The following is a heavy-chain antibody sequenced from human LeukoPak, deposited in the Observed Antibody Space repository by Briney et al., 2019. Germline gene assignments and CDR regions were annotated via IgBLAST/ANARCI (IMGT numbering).Heavy chain of an antibody. V-gene: IGHV3-11*04. J-gene: IGHJ6*03. D-gene: IGHD6-19*01. CDR3: ARVASQSGSSGWGIYYYYYYMDV. CDR1: GFTFSDYY. Sequence: PGGSLRLSCAASGFTFSDYYMSWIHQAPGKGLEWVSYISSSGSTIYYADSVKGRFTISRDNAKNSLYLQMNSLRAEDTAVYYCARVASQSGSSGWGIYYYYYYMDVWGKGTTVTVSS. CDR2: ISSSGSTI.